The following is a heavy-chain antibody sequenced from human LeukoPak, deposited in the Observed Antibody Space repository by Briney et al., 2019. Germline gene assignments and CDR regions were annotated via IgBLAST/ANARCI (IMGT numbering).Heavy chain of an antibody. Sequence: ASVKVSCKASGGTFSSYAISWVRQAPGQGLEWMGGIIPIFGTANYARKFQGRVTITADKSTSTAYMELSSLRSEDTAVYYCARTGDGSDYFDYWGQGTLVTVSS. CDR3: ARTGDGSDYFDY. CDR2: IIPIFGTA. V-gene: IGHV1-69*06. J-gene: IGHJ4*02. D-gene: IGHD5-24*01. CDR1: GGTFSSYA.